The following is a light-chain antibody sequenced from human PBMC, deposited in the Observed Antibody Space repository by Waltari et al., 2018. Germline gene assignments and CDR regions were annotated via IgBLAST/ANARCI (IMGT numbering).Light chain of an antibody. CDR1: QTISSY. CDR3: QQRSNWPLT. CDR2: EAS. J-gene: IGKJ4*01. Sequence: VLTQSPATLSLSPGERATLSCRTNQTISSYLAWYQQKPGQAPRLLIYEASNRATGIPGRFSGSGSGTDFTLTISSLEPEDFAVYYCQQRSNWPLTFGGGTKVEIK. V-gene: IGKV3-11*01.